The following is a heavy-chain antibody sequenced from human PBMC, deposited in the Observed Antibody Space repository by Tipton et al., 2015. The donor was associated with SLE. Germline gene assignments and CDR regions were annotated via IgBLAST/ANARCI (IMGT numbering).Heavy chain of an antibody. V-gene: IGHV3-23*03. CDR3: AKVSEWELQKGLLDY. J-gene: IGHJ4*02. CDR1: GFTFSSYA. Sequence: GSLRLSCAASGFTFSSYAMSWVRQAPGKGLEWVSVIYSGGSSTYYADSVKGRFTISRDNSKNTLYLQMNSLRAEDTAVYYCAKVSEWELQKGLLDYWGQGTLVTVSS. CDR2: IYSGGSST. D-gene: IGHD1-26*01.